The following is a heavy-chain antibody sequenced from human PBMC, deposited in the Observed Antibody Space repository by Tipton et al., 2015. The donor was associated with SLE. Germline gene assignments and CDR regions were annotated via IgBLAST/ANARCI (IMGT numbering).Heavy chain of an antibody. CDR3: AKDARDIVVVVAGTPSYYFDY. CDR1: GFTFSNYW. V-gene: IGHV3-74*01. J-gene: IGHJ4*02. D-gene: IGHD2-15*01. CDR2: INGRSTTI. Sequence: SLRLSCAASGFTFSNYWMHWVRQAPGKGLEWVSRINGRSTTISYADSVRGRFTVSRDNAKNSLYLQMNSLRAEDTALYYCAKDARDIVVVVAGTPSYYFDYWGQGTLVTVSS.